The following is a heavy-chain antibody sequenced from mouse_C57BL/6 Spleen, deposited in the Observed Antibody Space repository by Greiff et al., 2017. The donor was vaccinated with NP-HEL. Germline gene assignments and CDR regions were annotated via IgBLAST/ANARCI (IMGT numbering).Heavy chain of an antibody. CDR3: ARGWDFYYAMDY. CDR1: GYTFTSYW. D-gene: IGHD4-1*01. CDR2: IHPNSGST. J-gene: IGHJ4*01. Sequence: QVHVKQPGAELVKPGASVKLSCKASGYTFTSYWMHWVKQRPGQGLEWIGMIHPNSGSTNYNEKFKSKATLTVDKSSSTAYMQLSSLTSEDSAVYYCARGWDFYYAMDYWGQGTSVTVSS. V-gene: IGHV1-64*01.